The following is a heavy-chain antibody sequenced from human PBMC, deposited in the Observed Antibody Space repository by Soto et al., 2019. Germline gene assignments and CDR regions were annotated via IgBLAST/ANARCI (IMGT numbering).Heavy chain of an antibody. CDR1: GFTFSSYS. J-gene: IGHJ6*02. D-gene: IGHD2-2*01. CDR3: ARESISEGGQLLFLSYYYYGMDV. CDR2: ISSSSSTI. V-gene: IGHV3-48*04. Sequence: PGGSLRLSCAASGFTFSSYSMDWVRQAPGKGLEWVSYISSSSSTIYYADSVKGRFTISRDNAKNSLYLQMNSLRAEDTAVYYCARESISEGGQLLFLSYYYYGMDVWGQGTTVTVSS.